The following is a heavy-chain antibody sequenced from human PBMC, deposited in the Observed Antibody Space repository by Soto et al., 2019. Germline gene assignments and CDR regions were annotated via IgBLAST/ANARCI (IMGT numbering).Heavy chain of an antibody. CDR1: GFTFSSYG. D-gene: IGHD3-10*01. V-gene: IGHV3-30*18. CDR2: ISYDGSNK. CDR3: AKDEALGDHPFKYYYYGMDV. Sequence: GGSLRLSCAASGFTFSSYGMHWVRQAPGKGLEWVAVISYDGSNKYYADSVKGRFTISRDNSKNTLYLQMNSLRAEDTAVYYCAKDEALGDHPFKYYYYGMDVWGQGTTVTVSS. J-gene: IGHJ6*02.